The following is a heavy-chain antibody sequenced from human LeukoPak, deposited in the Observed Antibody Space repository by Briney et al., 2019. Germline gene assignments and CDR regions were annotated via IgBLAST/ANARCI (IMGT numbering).Heavy chain of an antibody. CDR3: AKDWPSEWQQLPDYDAFDI. J-gene: IGHJ3*02. D-gene: IGHD6-13*01. CDR2: ISSSSFYT. Sequence: PGGSLRLSCAASGFTFSDYYMSWIRQAPGKGLEWISYISSSSFYTSYADSVKGRFTISRDNAKDSLYLQMNSLRAEDTAVYYCAKDWPSEWQQLPDYDAFDIWGQGTMVTVSS. CDR1: GFTFSDYY. V-gene: IGHV3-11*06.